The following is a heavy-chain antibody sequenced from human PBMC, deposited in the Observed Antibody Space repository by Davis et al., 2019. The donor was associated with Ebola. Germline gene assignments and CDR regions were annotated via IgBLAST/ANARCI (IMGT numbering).Heavy chain of an antibody. D-gene: IGHD2-2*01. J-gene: IGHJ4*02. Sequence: ASVPVSCKASGYTFTSYAMHWVRQAPGQRLEWMGWINAGNGNTKYSQKFQGRVTITRDTSASTAYMELSSLRSEDTAVCYCARAFIVVVPAAIGYWGQGTLVTVSS. CDR2: INAGNGNT. CDR1: GYTFTSYA. CDR3: ARAFIVVVPAAIGY. V-gene: IGHV1-3*01.